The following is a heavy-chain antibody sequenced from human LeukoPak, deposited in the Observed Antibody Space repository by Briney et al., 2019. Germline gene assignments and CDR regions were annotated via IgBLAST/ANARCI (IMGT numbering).Heavy chain of an antibody. D-gene: IGHD6-6*01. CDR1: GFTFSGSA. CDR2: IRSKANSYAT. V-gene: IGHV3-73*01. J-gene: IGHJ4*02. CDR3: TRVAARPSG. Sequence: GGSLRLSCAASGFTFSGSAIRWVRQASGKGLEWVGRIRSKANSYATAYAASVKGRFTVSRDDSKNTAYLQMNSLKTEDTAVYYCTRVAARPSGWGQGTLVTVSS.